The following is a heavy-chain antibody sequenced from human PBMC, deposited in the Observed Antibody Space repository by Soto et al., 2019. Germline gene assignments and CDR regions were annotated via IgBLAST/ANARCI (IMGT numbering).Heavy chain of an antibody. V-gene: IGHV1-69*02. J-gene: IGHJ4*02. CDR2: IIPILGIA. D-gene: IGHD3-16*01. CDR1: GGTFSSYT. CDR3: ATVGGWGNDY. Sequence: QVQLVQSGAEVKKPGSSVKVSCNASGGTFSSYTISWVRQAPGQGLEWMGRIIPILGIANYAQKFQGRVTINADKSTSTAYMELSSLRSEDTAVYYCATVGGWGNDYWGQGTLVTVSS.